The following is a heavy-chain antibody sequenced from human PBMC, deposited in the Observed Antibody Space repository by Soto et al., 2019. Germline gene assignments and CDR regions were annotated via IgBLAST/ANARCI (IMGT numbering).Heavy chain of an antibody. D-gene: IGHD2-2*01. J-gene: IGHJ5*02. CDR1: GGSISSSSYY. Sequence: SETLSLTCTVSGGSISSSSYYWGWIRQPPGKGLEWIGYIYYSGSTYYNPSLKSRVTISVDTSKNQFSLKLNSVTAADTAVYYCATSTWFDPWGQGTLVTVSS. CDR2: IYYSGST. V-gene: IGHV4-39*01. CDR3: ATSTWFDP.